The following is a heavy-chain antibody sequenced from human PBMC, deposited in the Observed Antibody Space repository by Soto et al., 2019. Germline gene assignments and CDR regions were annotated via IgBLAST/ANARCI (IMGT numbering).Heavy chain of an antibody. CDR2: IDPSDSYT. J-gene: IGHJ6*02. CDR3: ARVPTYYYYAMDV. V-gene: IGHV5-10-1*01. Sequence: GESLKISCKGSGYIFTNYWISWVRQMPGKGLEWMGRIDPSDSYTNYGPSFQGHVTISADKSISTAYLQWSSLKASDTATYYCARVPTYYYYAMDVWGQGTTVTVSS. CDR1: GYIFTNYW.